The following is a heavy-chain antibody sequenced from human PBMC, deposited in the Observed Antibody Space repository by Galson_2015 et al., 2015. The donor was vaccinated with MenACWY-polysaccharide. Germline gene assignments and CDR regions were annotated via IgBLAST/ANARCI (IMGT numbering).Heavy chain of an antibody. CDR2: INSDGSST. J-gene: IGHJ4*02. CDR1: GFSLNSYW. D-gene: IGHD4-11*01. V-gene: IGHV3-74*01. Sequence: SLRLSCAASGFSLNSYWMHWVRQAPGKGLVWVSRINSDGSSTAYAGSVKGRFTISRDNAKNSVFLQMNSLRAEDTAVYYCARGVYSLDSWGQGTLVTVSS. CDR3: ARGVYSLDS.